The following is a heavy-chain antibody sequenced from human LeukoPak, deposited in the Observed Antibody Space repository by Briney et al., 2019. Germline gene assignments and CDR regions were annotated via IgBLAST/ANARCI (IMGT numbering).Heavy chain of an antibody. CDR1: GGTFSSYA. CDR3: ARDSNYYDILTGYYKGGWFDP. V-gene: IGHV1-69*13. D-gene: IGHD3-9*01. J-gene: IGHJ5*02. Sequence: SVKVSCKASGGTFSSYAISWVRQAPGQGLEWMGGIIPIFGTANYAQKFQGRVTITADESTSTAYMELSSLRSEDTAVYYCARDSNYYDILTGYYKGGWFDPWGQGTLVTVSS. CDR2: IIPIFGTA.